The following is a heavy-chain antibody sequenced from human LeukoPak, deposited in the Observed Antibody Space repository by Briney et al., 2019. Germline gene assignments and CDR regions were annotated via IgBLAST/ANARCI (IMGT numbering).Heavy chain of an antibody. J-gene: IGHJ4*02. Sequence: GGSLRLSCAASGFTFSSYGMNWVRQAPGKGLEWVSYISSSSSTIYYADSVKGRLTISRDNARNSLFLQMNSLRAEDTAVYYCARDYYGSGSSYYSGQGTLVTVSS. CDR1: GFTFSSYG. D-gene: IGHD3-10*01. V-gene: IGHV3-48*04. CDR2: ISSSSSTI. CDR3: ARDYYGSGSSYY.